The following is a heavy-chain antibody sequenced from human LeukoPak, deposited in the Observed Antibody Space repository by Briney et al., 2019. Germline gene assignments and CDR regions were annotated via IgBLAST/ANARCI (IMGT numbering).Heavy chain of an antibody. D-gene: IGHD2-8*02. V-gene: IGHV4-34*01. Sequence: KSSETLSLTCAVYGGSFSGYYWSWIRQPPGKGVEWIGEINHSGSTNYNPSLKSRVTISVDTSKNQFSLKLSSVTAADTAVYYCARQRGYWGAVFDYWGQGTLVTVSS. CDR2: INHSGST. CDR1: GGSFSGYY. J-gene: IGHJ4*02. CDR3: ARQRGYWGAVFDY.